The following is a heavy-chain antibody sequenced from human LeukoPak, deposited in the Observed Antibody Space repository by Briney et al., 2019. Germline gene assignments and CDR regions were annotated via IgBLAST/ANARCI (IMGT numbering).Heavy chain of an antibody. CDR1: GFTFGDYA. CDR2: IRSNSYGATR. J-gene: IGHJ4*02. Sequence: PGRSLRLSCTTSGFTFGDYAMSRVRQTPGKGLEWVGFIRSNSYGATRQYAASVKGRFGISRDDSENIAYLQMNSLKTEDTAVYFCTRMAFEVSVSDYFDFWGQGVLVTVS. V-gene: IGHV3-49*04. CDR3: TRMAFEVSVSDYFDF. D-gene: IGHD3-10*01.